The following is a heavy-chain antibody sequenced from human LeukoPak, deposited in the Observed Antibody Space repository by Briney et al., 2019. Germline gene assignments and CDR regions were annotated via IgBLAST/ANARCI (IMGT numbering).Heavy chain of an antibody. V-gene: IGHV1-2*02. J-gene: IGHJ6*02. Sequence: ASVKVSCKASGYTFTAHYVHWVRQAPGQGLECMGWNNPNSGNTNYAQKFQGRVTMTRDTSVTTAYMELSSLTSDDTAVYYCARTKDGAMDAWGQGTTVTVSS. CDR3: ARTKDGAMDA. CDR2: NNPNSGNT. CDR1: GYTFTAHY.